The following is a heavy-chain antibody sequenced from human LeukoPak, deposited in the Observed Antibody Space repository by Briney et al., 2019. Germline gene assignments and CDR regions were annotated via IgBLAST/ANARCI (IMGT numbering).Heavy chain of an antibody. CDR2: INPNSGGT. Sequence: GASVKVSCKASGYTFTCYYMHWVRQAPGQGLEWMGWINPNSGGTNYAQKFQGRVTMTRDTSISTAYMELSRLRSDDTAVYYCARDRSPVLLWFGEFLDYWGQGTLVTVSS. CDR1: GYTFTCYY. CDR3: ARDRSPVLLWFGEFLDY. V-gene: IGHV1-2*02. D-gene: IGHD3-10*01. J-gene: IGHJ4*02.